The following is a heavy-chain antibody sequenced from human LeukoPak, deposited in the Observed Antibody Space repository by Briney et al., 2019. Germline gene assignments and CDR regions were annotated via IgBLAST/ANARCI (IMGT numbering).Heavy chain of an antibody. CDR2: IYYSGST. D-gene: IGHD3-9*01. Sequence: PSETLSHTCTVSGGSISSSSYYWGWIRQPPGKGLEWIGSIYYSGSTYYNPSLKSRVTISVDTSKNQFSLKLSSVTAADTAVYYCARHSEGYYDILTGYYAPFDYWGQGTLVTVSS. CDR3: ARHSEGYYDILTGYYAPFDY. V-gene: IGHV4-39*01. J-gene: IGHJ4*02. CDR1: GGSISSSSYY.